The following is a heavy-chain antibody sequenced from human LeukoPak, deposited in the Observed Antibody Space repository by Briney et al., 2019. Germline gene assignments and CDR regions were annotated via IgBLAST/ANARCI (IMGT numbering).Heavy chain of an antibody. V-gene: IGHV3-7*01. CDR2: IKQDGSEK. CDR3: ARDWGSSSLFLYYYYGMDV. CDR1: GFTFSSYW. J-gene: IGHJ6*02. D-gene: IGHD6-6*01. Sequence: PGGSLRLSCAASGFTFSSYWMSWVRQAPGKGLEWVANIKQDGSEKYYVDSVKGRFTISRDNAKNSLYLQMNSLRAEDTAVYYCARDWGSSSLFLYYYYGMDVWGQGTTVTVSS.